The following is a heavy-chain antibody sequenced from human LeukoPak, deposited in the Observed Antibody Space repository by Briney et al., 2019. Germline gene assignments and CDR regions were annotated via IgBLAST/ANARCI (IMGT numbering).Heavy chain of an antibody. J-gene: IGHJ4*02. CDR1: GFTFSSYA. D-gene: IGHD5-12*01. Sequence: EGSLRLSCAASGFTFSSYAMHWVRQAPGKGLEWVATISYEGNNLYYADSVKGRFTISRDNSKNTLYLQMNSLRAEDTAVYYSARGRNIVATSGYIDYWGQGTLVTVSS. CDR3: ARGRNIVATSGYIDY. CDR2: ISYEGNNL. V-gene: IGHV3-30-3*01.